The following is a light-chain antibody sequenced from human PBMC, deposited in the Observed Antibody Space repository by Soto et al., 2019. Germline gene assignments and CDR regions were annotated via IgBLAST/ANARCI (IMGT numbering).Light chain of an antibody. CDR2: GAS. J-gene: IGKJ4*01. Sequence: EIGMTQSPATLSVSTGERATLSCRASQRISTNLARYQQKPDQAPRLLIYGASTRAIGIPARFSGGGSGTEFSLTISSLRSEDFALYFCRQYTVWPFTFGGGTKVDIK. CDR1: QRISTN. CDR3: RQYTVWPFT. V-gene: IGKV3-15*01.